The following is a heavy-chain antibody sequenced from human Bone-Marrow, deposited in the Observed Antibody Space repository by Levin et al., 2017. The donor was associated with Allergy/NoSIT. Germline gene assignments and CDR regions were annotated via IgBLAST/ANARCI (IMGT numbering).Heavy chain of an antibody. CDR1: GGSFTAYY. CDR3: ARGLSEEGYCDL. V-gene: IGHV4-34*01. J-gene: IGHJ2*01. D-gene: IGHD3-16*02. Sequence: SQTLSLTCAVYGGSFTAYYWNWIRQPPGKGLEWIGEINHSGSTSYNPSLKSRVTISVDTSKNQFSLNLRSVTAADTAIYFCARGLSEEGYCDLWGRGTLVAVSS. CDR2: INHSGST.